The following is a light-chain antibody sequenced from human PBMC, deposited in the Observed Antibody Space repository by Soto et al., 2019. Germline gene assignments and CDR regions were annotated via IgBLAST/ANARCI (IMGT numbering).Light chain of an antibody. V-gene: IGLV1-47*01. J-gene: IGLJ3*02. CDR3: ATWDDSRSGRV. CDR2: VNN. Sequence: QSVLTQPPSASGTPGQRVTISCSGSSSNIGSNYVYWYQQLPGTAPKLLISVNNQRPSGVPDRFSGSKSGTSASLAISGLRSEDEAEYYCATWDDSRSGRVFGGGTTLTVL. CDR1: SSNIGSNY.